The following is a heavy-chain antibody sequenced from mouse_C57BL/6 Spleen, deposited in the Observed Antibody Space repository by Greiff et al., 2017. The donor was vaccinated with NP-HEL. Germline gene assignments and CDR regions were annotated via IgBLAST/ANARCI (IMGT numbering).Heavy chain of an antibody. D-gene: IGHD2-1*01. CDR3: ARGDLPSEYFDY. CDR1: GYSFTDYN. CDR2: INPNYGTT. Sequence: VQLKESGPELVKPGASVKISCKASGYSFTDYNMNWVKQSNGKSLEWIGVINPNYGTTSYNQKFKGKATLTVDQSSSTAYMQLNCLTSEDSSVYYCARGDLPSEYFDYWGQGTTLPVSS. V-gene: IGHV1-39*01. J-gene: IGHJ2*01.